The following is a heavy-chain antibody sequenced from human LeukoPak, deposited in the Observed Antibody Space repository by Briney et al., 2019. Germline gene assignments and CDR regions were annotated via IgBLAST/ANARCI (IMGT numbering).Heavy chain of an antibody. J-gene: IGHJ3*02. CDR1: GGSISSGGYY. D-gene: IGHD2-21*01. V-gene: IGHV4-31*03. CDR2: IYYSGST. CDR3: ARIPRIYFTAPLGRHAFDI. Sequence: TPSETLSLTCTVSGGSISSGGYYWSWIRQHPGKGLEWIGYIYYSGSTYYNPSLKSRVTISVDTSKNQFSLKLSSVTAADTAVYYCARIPRIYFTAPLGRHAFDIWGQGTMVTVSS.